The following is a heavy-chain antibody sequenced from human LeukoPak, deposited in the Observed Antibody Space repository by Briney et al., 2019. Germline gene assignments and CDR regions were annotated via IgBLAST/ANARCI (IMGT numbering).Heavy chain of an antibody. CDR3: AKEGAVAGSMWFDY. CDR2: ISSDGRTT. Sequence: QPWGSLRLSCAASGFTFSSYGIHWVRPAPGKGLEWVAVISSDGRTTYYADSVKGRFTISRGNSKNTLYVQMNSLRAEDTAVYYCAKEGAVAGSMWFDYWGQGTLVTVSS. CDR1: GFTFSSYG. V-gene: IGHV3-30*18. J-gene: IGHJ4*02. D-gene: IGHD6-19*01.